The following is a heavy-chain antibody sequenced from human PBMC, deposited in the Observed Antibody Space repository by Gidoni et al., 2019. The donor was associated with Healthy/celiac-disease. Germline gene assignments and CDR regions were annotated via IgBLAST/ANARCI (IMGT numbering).Heavy chain of an antibody. Sequence: EVQLVQSGAGVQKRGESARISCKGSGYSITSYWIRWVRQMPWKGLEWMERIDHSDSYTNYSPSFQGHVTTTADKSISTAYLQWSSLKASDSAIYYCARQSDSSGCPDYWGQGTLVTVSS. CDR3: ARQSDSSGCPDY. CDR1: GYSITSYW. D-gene: IGHD6-19*01. V-gene: IGHV5-10-1*03. J-gene: IGHJ4*02. CDR2: IDHSDSYT.